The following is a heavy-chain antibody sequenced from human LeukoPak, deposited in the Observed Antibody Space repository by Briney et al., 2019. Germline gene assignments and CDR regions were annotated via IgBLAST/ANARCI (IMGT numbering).Heavy chain of an antibody. CDR3: ARGAAVAGSELLYY. J-gene: IGHJ4*02. CDR2: INSDGSST. V-gene: IGHV3-74*01. D-gene: IGHD6-19*01. Sequence: PGGSLRLSCAASGFTFSSYWIDWVRQAPGNGLGWVSRINSDGSSTSYADSVKGRFTISRDNAKNTLYLQMNSLRAEDTAVYYCARGAAVAGSELLYYWGQGTLVTVSS. CDR1: GFTFSSYW.